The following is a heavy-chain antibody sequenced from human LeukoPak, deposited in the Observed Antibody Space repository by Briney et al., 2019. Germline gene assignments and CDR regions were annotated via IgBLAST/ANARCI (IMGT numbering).Heavy chain of an antibody. V-gene: IGHV1-69*05. J-gene: IGHJ5*02. CDR3: ARDREGCSGGTCYSGRWFDP. D-gene: IGHD2-15*01. CDR1: GGTFSSYA. Sequence: SVKVSCKASGGTFSSYAISWVRQAPGQGLEWMGGIIPIFGTANYAQKFQGRVTMTRDTSTSTVYMELSSLRSEDTAVFYCARDREGCSGGTCYSGRWFDPWGQGTLVTVSS. CDR2: IIPIFGTA.